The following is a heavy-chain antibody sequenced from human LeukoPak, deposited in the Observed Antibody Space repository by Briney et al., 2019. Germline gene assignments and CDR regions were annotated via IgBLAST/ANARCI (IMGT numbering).Heavy chain of an antibody. V-gene: IGHV3-7*01. Sequence: GGSLRLSCAASGFTFTNNFMSWVRQVPGKGLEWVANIKQDGSETTYADSVRGRFTIFRDNAKDSVYLKMNSLRAEDSDTYYCVREGFYFFDFWGQGTLVTVSS. CDR2: IKQDGSET. CDR1: GFTFTNNF. J-gene: IGHJ4*01. CDR3: VREGFYFFDF.